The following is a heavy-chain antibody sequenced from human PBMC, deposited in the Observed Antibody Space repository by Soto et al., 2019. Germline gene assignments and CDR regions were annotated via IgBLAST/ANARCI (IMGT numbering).Heavy chain of an antibody. CDR1: GFTVSSNY. D-gene: IGHD3-3*01. CDR2: IYSGGST. V-gene: IGHV3-53*01. CDR3: ARDRYYDFWSGYYKDPYYYGMDV. Sequence: GGSLRLSCAASGFTVSSNYMSWVRQAPGKGLEWVSVIYSGGSTYYADSVKGRFTISRDNSKNTLYLQMNSLRAEDTAVHYCARDRYYDFWSGYYKDPYYYGMDVWGQGTTVTVSS. J-gene: IGHJ6*02.